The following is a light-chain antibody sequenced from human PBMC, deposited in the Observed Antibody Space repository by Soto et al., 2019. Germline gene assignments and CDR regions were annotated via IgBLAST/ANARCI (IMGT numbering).Light chain of an antibody. CDR2: DVS. J-gene: IGLJ2*01. CDR1: GSDVGGYNY. Sequence: QSVLTQPASVSGSPGQSITVSCIGTGSDVGGYNYVSWYQQHPGKAPKLMIHDVSNRPSGVSDRFSGSKSGNTASLTISGLQAEDEAYYYCSSYASSNTQVFGGGTKVTVL. V-gene: IGLV2-14*03. CDR3: SSYASSNTQV.